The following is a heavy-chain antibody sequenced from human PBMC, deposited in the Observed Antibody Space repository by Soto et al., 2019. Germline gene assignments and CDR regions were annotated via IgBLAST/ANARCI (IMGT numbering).Heavy chain of an antibody. J-gene: IGHJ4*02. CDR2: ISYDGNNK. V-gene: IGHV3-30-3*01. CDR3: ARAAGWFDFDF. CDR1: GFTFSSNT. D-gene: IGHD6-19*01. Sequence: HVQLVESGGGVVQPGRSLRLSCAASGFTFSSNTMHWVRQAPGKGLEWVAVISYDGNNKYYSDSVKGRFTISRDNSKNMLYLQVNSLRPEDTAVYYCARAAGWFDFDFWGQGTLVTVSS.